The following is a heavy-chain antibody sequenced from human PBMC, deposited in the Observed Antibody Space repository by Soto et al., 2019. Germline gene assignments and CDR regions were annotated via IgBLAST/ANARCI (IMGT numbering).Heavy chain of an antibody. J-gene: IGHJ4*02. D-gene: IGHD5-12*01. CDR3: ARVTGEWLRLPLGY. V-gene: IGHV1-18*04. Sequence: ASVKVSCKASGYTFTSYGISWVRQAPGQGLEWMGWISAYNGNTNYAQKFQGRVTMTRDTSISTAYMELSRLRSDDTAVYYCARVTGEWLRLPLGYWGQGTLVTVSS. CDR1: GYTFTSYG. CDR2: ISAYNGNT.